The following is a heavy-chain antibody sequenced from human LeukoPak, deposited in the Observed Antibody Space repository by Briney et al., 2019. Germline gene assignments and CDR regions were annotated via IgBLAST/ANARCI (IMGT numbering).Heavy chain of an antibody. CDR3: AGGGSTYLFDY. CDR2: INHSGST. J-gene: IGHJ4*02. Sequence: SETLSLTCAVYGGSFSGYYWSWIRQPPGKGLEWIGEINHSGSTNYNPSLKSRVTISVDTSKNQFSLKLSSVTAADTAVYYCAGGGSTYLFDYWGQGTLVTVSS. V-gene: IGHV4-34*01. CDR1: GGSFSGYY. D-gene: IGHD1-26*01.